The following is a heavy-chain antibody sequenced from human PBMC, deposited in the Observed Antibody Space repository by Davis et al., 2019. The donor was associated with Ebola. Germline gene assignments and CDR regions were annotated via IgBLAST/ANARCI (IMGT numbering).Heavy chain of an antibody. CDR3: ARSSSGSYDDY. Sequence: PSETLSLTCAVYGGSFSDYYWSWIRQPAGKGLEWIGRIDNSGSTSYNPSLKSRLSMSLDTSKNLFSLKMSSVTAADTAVYYCARSSSGSYDDYWGQGTLVTVSS. V-gene: IGHV4-59*10. D-gene: IGHD1-26*01. J-gene: IGHJ4*02. CDR1: GGSFSDYY. CDR2: IDNSGST.